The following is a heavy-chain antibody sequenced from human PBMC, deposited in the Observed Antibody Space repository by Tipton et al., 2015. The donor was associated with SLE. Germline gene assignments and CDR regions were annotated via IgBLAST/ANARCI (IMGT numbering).Heavy chain of an antibody. V-gene: IGHV4-39*01. D-gene: IGHD6-13*01. J-gene: IGHJ4*02. Sequence: GLVKPSETLSLTCTVSGASISGSSYYWGWIRQPPGKGLEWIGSIYYSGSTYYNPSLKSRVTISVDTSKNQFSLRLNSVTAADTSVYYCARLGGGVGSRWIYYFDYWGQGTLVTVSS. CDR2: IYYSGST. CDR3: ARLGGGVGSRWIYYFDY. CDR1: GASISGSSYY.